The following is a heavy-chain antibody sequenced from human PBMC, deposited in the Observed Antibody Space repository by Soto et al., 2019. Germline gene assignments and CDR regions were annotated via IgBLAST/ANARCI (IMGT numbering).Heavy chain of an antibody. Sequence: EVQLVESGGGLVQPGGSLRLSCVASGFTFDTYWMHWVRQAPGKGLEWVARVYTDGSNPTYGDSVKGRFTVSRDNAKSTLFLQMDSLRAEDTAFYYCTNAVDYWGQGTLVTVSS. CDR1: GFTFDTYW. CDR2: VYTDGSNP. V-gene: IGHV3-74*01. J-gene: IGHJ4*02. CDR3: TNAVDY.